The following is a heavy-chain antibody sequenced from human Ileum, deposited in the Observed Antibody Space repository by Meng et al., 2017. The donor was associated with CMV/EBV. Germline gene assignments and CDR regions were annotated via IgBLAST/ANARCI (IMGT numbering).Heavy chain of an antibody. D-gene: IGHD6-19*01. CDR1: GLTFSSSW. CDR2: INPDGSAN. CDR3: ARAGYSSGPYFDY. J-gene: IGHJ4*02. V-gene: IGHV3-7*01. Sequence: GESQKISCAASGLTFSSSWVGWVRQAPGKGLEWVANINPDGSANYYAESLKGRFTISRDNARNSLFLQVNSLRAEDTAVYYCARAGYSSGPYFDYWGQGTLVNGAS.